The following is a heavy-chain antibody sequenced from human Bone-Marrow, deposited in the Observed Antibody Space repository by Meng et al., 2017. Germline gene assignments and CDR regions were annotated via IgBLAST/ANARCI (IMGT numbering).Heavy chain of an antibody. V-gene: IGHV1-69*13. J-gene: IGHJ4*02. Sequence: SVKVSCKASGGTFSSYAISWVRQAPGQGLEWMGGIIPIFGTANHAQKFQGRVTITADESTSTAYMELSSLRSEDTAVYYCAIVGAKGWSYDYWGQGTLVTVSS. CDR3: AIVGAKGWSYDY. CDR1: GGTFSSYA. D-gene: IGHD1-26*01. CDR2: IIPIFGTA.